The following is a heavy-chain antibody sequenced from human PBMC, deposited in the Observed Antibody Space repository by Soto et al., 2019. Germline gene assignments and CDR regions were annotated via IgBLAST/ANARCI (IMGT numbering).Heavy chain of an antibody. Sequence: QVQLVESGGGVVQPGRSLRLSCAASGFTFSNYAMNWVRKAPGKGLEWVALISYDGSNKYYADSVKGRFTISRDSSKNTRYLQMNSLRAADTAVYYCGRCTSTSCHLGSDYWGQGTLVTVSS. D-gene: IGHD2-2*01. CDR3: GRCTSTSCHLGSDY. CDR2: ISYDGSNK. V-gene: IGHV3-30-3*01. J-gene: IGHJ4*02. CDR1: GFTFSNYA.